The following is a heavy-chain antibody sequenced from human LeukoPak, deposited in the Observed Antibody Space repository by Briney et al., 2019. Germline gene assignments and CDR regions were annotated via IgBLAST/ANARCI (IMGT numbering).Heavy chain of an antibody. CDR3: ARLSLLWFGESPSDY. D-gene: IGHD3-10*01. Sequence: ASVKVSCKASGYTFTSYGISWVRQAPGQGLEWMGWISAYNGNTNYARELQGRVTMTTDTSTSTAYMELRGLRSDDTAVYYCARLSLLWFGESPSDYWGQGTLVTVSS. J-gene: IGHJ4*02. V-gene: IGHV1-18*01. CDR2: ISAYNGNT. CDR1: GYTFTSYG.